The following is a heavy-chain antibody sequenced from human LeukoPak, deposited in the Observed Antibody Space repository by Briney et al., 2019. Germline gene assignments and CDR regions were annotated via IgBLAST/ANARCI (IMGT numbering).Heavy chain of an antibody. CDR3: AMYYCDTSSFPVWREYYFDY. V-gene: IGHV1-2*02. CDR2: INPNSGGT. Sequence: ASVKVSCKASGYTFTGYYMHWVRPAPGQGLEWMGWINPNSGGTNYAQKFQGRVTMTRDTSISTAYMELGRLRSDDTAVYYCAMYYCDTSSFPVWREYYFDYWGQGTLVTVSS. D-gene: IGHD3-22*01. CDR1: GYTFTGYY. J-gene: IGHJ4*02.